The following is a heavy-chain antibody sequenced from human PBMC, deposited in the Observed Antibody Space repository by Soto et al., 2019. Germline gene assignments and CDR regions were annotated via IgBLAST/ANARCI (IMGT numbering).Heavy chain of an antibody. CDR2: ILVDGRT. Sequence: GGSLRLSCAASGFPCGSYDMTWVRQAPGKGLEWVSTILVDGRTFYVDSVKGRFTISRDNSRNTVYLQMNSLTAGDTALYYCAKVTATGGGAFDFCGQGTMVTVSS. J-gene: IGHJ3*01. CDR1: GFPCGSYD. V-gene: IGHV3-23*01. D-gene: IGHD2-8*02. CDR3: AKVTATGGGAFDF.